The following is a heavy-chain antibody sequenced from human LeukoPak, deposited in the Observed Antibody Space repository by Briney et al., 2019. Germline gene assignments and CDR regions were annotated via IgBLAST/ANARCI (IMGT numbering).Heavy chain of an antibody. Sequence: SETLSLTCTVSGGSISSGDYYWSWIRQPPGKGLEWIGYIYYSGSTYYNPSLKSRVTISVDTSKNQFSLKLSSVTAADTAVYYCAREVGDWNYRFDYWGQGTLVTVSS. D-gene: IGHD1-7*01. J-gene: IGHJ4*02. CDR1: GGSISSGDYY. CDR3: AREVGDWNYRFDY. V-gene: IGHV4-30-4*08. CDR2: IYYSGST.